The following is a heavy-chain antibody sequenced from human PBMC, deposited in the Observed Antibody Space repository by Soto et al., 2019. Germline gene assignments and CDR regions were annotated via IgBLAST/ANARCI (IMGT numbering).Heavy chain of an antibody. CDR3: AKDRESSFDY. D-gene: IGHD3-10*01. CDR2: ISYDGSNK. V-gene: IGHV3-30*18. CDR1: GFTFSSYG. Sequence: GSLRLSCAASGFTFSSYGMHWVRQAPGKGLEWVAVISYDGSNKYYADSVKGRFTISRDNSKNTLYLQMNSPRAEDTAVYYCAKDRESSFDYWGQGTLVTVSS. J-gene: IGHJ4*02.